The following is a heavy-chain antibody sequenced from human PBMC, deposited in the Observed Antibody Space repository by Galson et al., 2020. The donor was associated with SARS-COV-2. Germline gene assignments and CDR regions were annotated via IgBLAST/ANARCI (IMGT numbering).Heavy chain of an antibody. CDR2: ITPNHGTT. CDR3: ARRGFFGGFDI. Sequence: SVKVSCKASGGNLSNYNLSWVRQAPGRGLDWMGGITPNHGTTDYTQKFQGRATITADESTNTVYMEMSGLRSEDTAVYYCARRGFFGGFDIWGQGTMVTVSS. D-gene: IGHD3-3*01. CDR1: GGNLSNYN. J-gene: IGHJ3*02. V-gene: IGHV1-69*13.